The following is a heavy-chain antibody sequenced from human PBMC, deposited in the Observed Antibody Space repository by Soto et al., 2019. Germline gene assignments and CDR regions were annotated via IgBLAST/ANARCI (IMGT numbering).Heavy chain of an antibody. CDR2: IKQDGSEK. Sequence: GSLRLSCAASGFTLSSYWMSWVRQAPGKGLEWVANIKQDGSEKYYVDSVKGRFTISRDNAKNSLYLQMNSLRAEDTAVYYCARYYYGSGNFDYWGQGTLVTVSS. CDR3: ARYYYGSGNFDY. D-gene: IGHD3-10*01. CDR1: GFTLSSYW. J-gene: IGHJ4*02. V-gene: IGHV3-7*01.